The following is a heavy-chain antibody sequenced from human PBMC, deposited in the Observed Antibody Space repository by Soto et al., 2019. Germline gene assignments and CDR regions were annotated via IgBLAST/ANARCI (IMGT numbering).Heavy chain of an antibody. V-gene: IGHV4-30-4*08. Sequence: PSETLSLTCTVSGGSISSSSYYWGWIRQHPGKGLEWIGYIYYSGSTYYKPSLKSRVTISVDTSKNQFSLKLSSVTAADTAVYYCARLYYYGSVSSPSLDYWGQGTLVTVSS. CDR1: GGSISSSSYY. CDR2: IYYSGST. D-gene: IGHD3-10*01. CDR3: ARLYYYGSVSSPSLDY. J-gene: IGHJ4*02.